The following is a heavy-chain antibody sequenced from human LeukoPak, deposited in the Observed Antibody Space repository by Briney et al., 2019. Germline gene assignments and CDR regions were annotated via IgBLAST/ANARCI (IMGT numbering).Heavy chain of an antibody. CDR2: ISSAGTT. CDR1: GFTVSGSY. J-gene: IGHJ4*02. CDR3: ARDLEAANTYYFDY. D-gene: IGHD6-13*01. Sequence: GGSLRLSCAASGFTVSGSYMSWVRQAPGKGLEWVSIISSAGTTYYADSVKGRFTISRDNSKNTVYLQVNSLRDEDTAVYYCARDLEAANTYYFDYWGQGAMVTVSS. V-gene: IGHV3-66*01.